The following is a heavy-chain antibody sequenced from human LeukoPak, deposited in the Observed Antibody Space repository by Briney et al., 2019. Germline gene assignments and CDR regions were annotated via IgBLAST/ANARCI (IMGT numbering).Heavy chain of an antibody. CDR3: ARGDSGYYPDY. V-gene: IGHV3-11*05. J-gene: IGHJ4*02. D-gene: IGHD3-22*01. CDR2: ISSSSSYT. CDR1: GXTFSDYY. Sequence: KPGGSLRLSCAASGXTFSDYYLSWIRQAPGKGLEWVSYISSSSSYTNYADSVKGRFTISRDNAKNSLYLQMNSLRAEDTAVYYCARGDSGYYPDYWGQGTLVTVSS.